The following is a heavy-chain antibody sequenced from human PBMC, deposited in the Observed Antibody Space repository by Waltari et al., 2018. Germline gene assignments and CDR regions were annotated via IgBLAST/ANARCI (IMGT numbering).Heavy chain of an antibody. CDR1: GGTFSSYA. V-gene: IGHV1-69*12. D-gene: IGHD6-19*01. Sequence: QVQLVQSGAEVKKPRSSVKVSCKASGGTFSSYAISWVRQAPGQGLGWMGGIIPIVGTANYAQKFQGRVTITADESTSTAYMELSSLRSEDTAVYYCARENIAVAGTGRFDPWGQGTLVTVSS. J-gene: IGHJ5*02. CDR3: ARENIAVAGTGRFDP. CDR2: IIPIVGTA.